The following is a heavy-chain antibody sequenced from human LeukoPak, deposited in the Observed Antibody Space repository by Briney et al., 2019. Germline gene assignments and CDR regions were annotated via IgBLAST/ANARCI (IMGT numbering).Heavy chain of an antibody. D-gene: IGHD6-13*01. CDR1: GGSFSGYY. V-gene: IGHV4-34*01. Sequence: SETLSLTCAVYGGSFSGYYWSWIRQPPGKGLEWIGEINHCGSTNYHPSLKSRVTISVDTSKNQFSLKLSSVTAADTAVYYCATVIAAAGTSWFDPWGQGTLVTVSS. CDR3: ATVIAAAGTSWFDP. CDR2: INHCGST. J-gene: IGHJ5*02.